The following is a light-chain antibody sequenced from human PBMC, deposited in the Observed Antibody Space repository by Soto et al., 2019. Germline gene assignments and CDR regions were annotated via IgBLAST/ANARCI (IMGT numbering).Light chain of an antibody. CDR2: GAS. CDR3: QQYDNSPYT. CDR1: QSVSSSF. Sequence: EIVLTQSPGTLSLSPGERATLSCRASQSVSSSFLGWYQQKPGQAPRLLIYGASSRATGIPDRLSGSGSGTDFTLSISRLEPEYFAVDYCQQYDNSPYTFGQGTKLEIK. V-gene: IGKV3-20*01. J-gene: IGKJ2*01.